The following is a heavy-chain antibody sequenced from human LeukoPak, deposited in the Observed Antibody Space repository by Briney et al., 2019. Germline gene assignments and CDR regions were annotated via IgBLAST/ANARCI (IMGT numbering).Heavy chain of an antibody. V-gene: IGHV1-8*01. CDR2: MNPNSGNT. D-gene: IGHD5-18*01. CDR1: GYTLTELS. J-gene: IGHJ4*02. CDR3: ARPTRTGGSGYESFDY. Sequence: ASVKVSCKVSGYTLTELSMHWVRQATGQGLEWMGWMNPNSGNTGYAQKFQGRVTMTRNTSISTAYMELSSLRSEDTAVYYCARPTRTGGSGYESFDYWGQGTLVTVSS.